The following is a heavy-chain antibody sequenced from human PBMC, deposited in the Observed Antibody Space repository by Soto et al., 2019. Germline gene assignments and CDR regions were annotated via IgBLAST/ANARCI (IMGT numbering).Heavy chain of an antibody. CDR1: GGSISSGGYS. V-gene: IGHV4-30-2*01. CDR3: ARHLTYCSAGSCYSDFPYYGMDV. Sequence: PSETLSLTCAVSGGSISSGGYSWSWIRQPPGKGLEWIGYIYHSGSTYYNPSLKSRVTISVDRSKNQFSPKLSSVTAADTAVYYCARHLTYCSAGSCYSDFPYYGMDVWGQGTTVTVSS. CDR2: IYHSGST. J-gene: IGHJ6*02. D-gene: IGHD2-15*01.